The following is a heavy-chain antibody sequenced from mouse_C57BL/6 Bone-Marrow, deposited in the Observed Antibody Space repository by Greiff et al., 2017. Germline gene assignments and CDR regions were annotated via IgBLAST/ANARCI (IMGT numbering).Heavy chain of an antibody. CDR3: TRGVYLGYWYFDV. D-gene: IGHD2-14*01. J-gene: IGHJ1*03. Sequence: VQLQQSGAELVRPGASVTLSCKASGYTFTDYEMHWVKQTPVHGLEWIGAIDPETGGTAYNQKFKGKAILTADKSSSTAYMGLRSLTSEDSAVYYCTRGVYLGYWYFDVWGTGTTVTVSS. V-gene: IGHV1-15*01. CDR1: GYTFTDYE. CDR2: IDPETGGT.